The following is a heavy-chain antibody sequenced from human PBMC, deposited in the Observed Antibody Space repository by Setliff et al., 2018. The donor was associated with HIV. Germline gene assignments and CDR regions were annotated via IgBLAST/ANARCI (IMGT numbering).Heavy chain of an antibody. J-gene: IGHJ3*02. CDR3: ARRESYYDILTGPAFDAFDI. V-gene: IGHV4-61*09. D-gene: IGHD3-9*01. CDR1: GGSISSRSYY. Sequence: LSLTCSVSGGSISSRSYYWSWIRQPAGKGLEWIGHIHTSGDTDYSPSLNSRVTISIDTSKKQFSLKLSSVTAADTAMYYCARRESYYDILTGPAFDAFDIWGQGTMVT. CDR2: IHTSGDT.